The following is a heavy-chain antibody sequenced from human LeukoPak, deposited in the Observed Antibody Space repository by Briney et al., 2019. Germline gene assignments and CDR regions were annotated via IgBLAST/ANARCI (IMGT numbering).Heavy chain of an antibody. CDR2: ISPDGGTT. J-gene: IGHJ4*02. V-gene: IGHV3-64*02. Sequence: GALRLSCAASGXTFSSYALNWVRQAPGKGLEYVSAISPDGGTTYYADSVKGRFTISRDNSKNTLYLQMGSLRAEDMAVYYCARVLPGGSCYDYWGQGTLVTVSS. D-gene: IGHD2-15*01. CDR1: GXTFSSYA. CDR3: ARVLPGGSCYDY.